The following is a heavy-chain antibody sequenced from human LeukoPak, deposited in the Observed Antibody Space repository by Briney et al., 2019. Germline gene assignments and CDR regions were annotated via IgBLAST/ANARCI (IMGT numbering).Heavy chain of an antibody. CDR2: IYTSGST. J-gene: IGHJ4*02. V-gene: IGHV4-61*02. CDR3: ARRGSSLDFDY. D-gene: IGHD3-16*01. CDR1: GGSISSGSYY. Sequence: SETLSLTCTVSGGSISSGSYYWSWIRQPSGKGLEWIGRIYTSGSTNYNPSLKSRVTISVDTSKNQFSLKLSSVTAADTAVYYCARRGSSLDFDYWGQGTLVTVSS.